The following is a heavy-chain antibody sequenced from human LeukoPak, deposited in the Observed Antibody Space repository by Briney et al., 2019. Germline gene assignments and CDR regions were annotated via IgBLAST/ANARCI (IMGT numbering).Heavy chain of an antibody. CDR3: ARDYDSSGYSDAFDI. CDR2: INWNGGST. D-gene: IGHD3-22*01. V-gene: IGHV3-20*04. CDR1: GFPFSRYW. J-gene: IGHJ3*02. Sequence: GGSLRLSCAASGFPFSRYWMSWVRQAPGKGLEWVSGINWNGGSTGYADSVKGRFTISRDNAKNSLYLQMNSLRAEDTALYYCARDYDSSGYSDAFDIWGQGTMVTVSS.